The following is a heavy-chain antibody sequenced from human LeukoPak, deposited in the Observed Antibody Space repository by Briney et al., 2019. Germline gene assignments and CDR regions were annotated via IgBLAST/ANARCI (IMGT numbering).Heavy chain of an antibody. V-gene: IGHV4-31*03. J-gene: IGHJ3*02. CDR2: IYYSGST. Sequence: SSETLSLTCTVSGGSISSGDYYWSWIRQHPGKGLEWIGHIYYSGSTYYNPSLKSRVTISVDTSKDQFSLKLSSVTAADTAVYYCARPYDSSGYYSPPAFDIWGQGTMVTVSS. CDR3: ARPYDSSGYYSPPAFDI. CDR1: GGSISSGDYY. D-gene: IGHD3-22*01.